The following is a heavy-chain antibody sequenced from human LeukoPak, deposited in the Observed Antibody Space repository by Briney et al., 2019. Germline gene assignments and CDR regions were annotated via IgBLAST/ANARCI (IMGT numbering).Heavy chain of an antibody. CDR2: IYSGGST. V-gene: IGHV3-53*01. CDR3: AREKRGDYYDSSGYPYYFDY. CDR1: GFTVSSNY. D-gene: IGHD3-22*01. J-gene: IGHJ4*02. Sequence: GSLRLSCAASGFTVSSNYMSWVRQAPGKGLELVSVIYSGGSTYYADSVKGRFTISRDNSKNTLYLQMNSLRAEDTAVYYCAREKRGDYYDSSGYPYYFDYWGQGTLVTVSS.